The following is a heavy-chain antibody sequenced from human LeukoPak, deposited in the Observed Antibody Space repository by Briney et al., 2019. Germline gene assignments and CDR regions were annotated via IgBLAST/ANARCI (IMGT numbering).Heavy chain of an antibody. Sequence: SSETLSLTCTVSGGSISSSSYYWGWIRQPPGKGLEWIGSIYYSGSTYYNPSPKSRVTISVDTSKNQFSLKLSSVTAADTAVYYCARHPVAGNSYYFDYWGQGTLVTVSS. CDR3: ARHPVAGNSYYFDY. CDR2: IYYSGST. CDR1: GGSISSSSYY. D-gene: IGHD6-19*01. V-gene: IGHV4-39*01. J-gene: IGHJ4*02.